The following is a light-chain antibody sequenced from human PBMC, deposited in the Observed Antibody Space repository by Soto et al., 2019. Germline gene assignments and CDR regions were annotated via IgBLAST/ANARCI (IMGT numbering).Light chain of an antibody. Sequence: DIQMTQSPSTLSASVGYRVTITCRASQSISKWVAWYQQKPGKAPELLIYDASNLQSGVPSRFSGSGSGTEFTLTISSLQPDDSATYYCQQYNSYSFGQGTTGDIK. CDR3: QQYNSYS. CDR1: QSISKW. CDR2: DAS. V-gene: IGKV1-5*01. J-gene: IGKJ1*01.